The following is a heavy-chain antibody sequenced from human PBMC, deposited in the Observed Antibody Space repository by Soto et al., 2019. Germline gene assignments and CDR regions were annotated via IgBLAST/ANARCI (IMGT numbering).Heavy chain of an antibody. Sequence: GGSLRLSCAASGFTFSSYGMHWVRQAPGKGLEWVAVIWYDGSNKYYADSVKGRFTISRDNSKNTLYLQMNSLRAEDTAVYYCARAKYGQIEDYYYGMDVWGQGTTVTVSS. J-gene: IGHJ6*02. CDR3: ARAKYGQIEDYYYGMDV. CDR1: GFTFSSYG. D-gene: IGHD2-8*01. CDR2: IWYDGSNK. V-gene: IGHV3-33*01.